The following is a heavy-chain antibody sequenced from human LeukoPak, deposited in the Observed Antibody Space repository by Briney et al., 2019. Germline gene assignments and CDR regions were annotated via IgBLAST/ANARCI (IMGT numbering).Heavy chain of an antibody. Sequence: SQTLSLTCTVSGGSISSGGYYWSWIRQHPGKGLEWIGYIYYSGSTYYNPSLKSRVTITVDTSKNQFSLKLSSVTAADTAVYYCARDTLRYFDLWGRGTLATVSS. CDR2: IYYSGST. CDR1: GGSISSGGYY. V-gene: IGHV4-31*03. CDR3: ARDTLRYFDL. J-gene: IGHJ2*01.